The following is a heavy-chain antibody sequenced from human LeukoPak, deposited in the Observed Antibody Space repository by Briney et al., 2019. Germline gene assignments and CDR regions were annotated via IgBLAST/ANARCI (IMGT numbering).Heavy chain of an antibody. CDR1: GYTFTSYG. CDR2: ISAYNGNT. J-gene: IGHJ6*02. D-gene: IGHD2-15*01. CDR3: ARGVASRTPYYYYGMDV. V-gene: IGHV1-18*01. Sequence: ASVKVSCKASGYTFTSYGISWVRQAPEQGLEWMGWISAYNGNTNYAQKLQGRVTMTTDTSTSTAYMELRSLRSDDTAVYYCARGVASRTPYYYYGMDVWGQGTTVIVSS.